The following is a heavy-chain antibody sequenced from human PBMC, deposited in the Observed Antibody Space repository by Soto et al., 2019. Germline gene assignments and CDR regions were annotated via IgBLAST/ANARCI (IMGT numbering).Heavy chain of an antibody. V-gene: IGHV5-51*01. CDR1: GFTFTSYW. CDR2: IYPGDSDS. J-gene: IGHJ6*02. CDR3: ARLGYGDYVGGGYYYGMDV. D-gene: IGHD4-17*01. Sequence: LGESLTISCQGSGFTFTSYWIAWVRQMPGKGLDWMGIIYPGDSDSSYSPSFQGQVTISADKSISTAYLQWSSLEASDTAMYYCARLGYGDYVGGGYYYGMDVWGQGTTVTVSS.